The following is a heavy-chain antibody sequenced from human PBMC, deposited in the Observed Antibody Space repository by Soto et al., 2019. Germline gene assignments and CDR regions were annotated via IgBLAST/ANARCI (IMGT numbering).Heavy chain of an antibody. V-gene: IGHV1-69*12. CDR3: ARGRGYNLRSPFVY. CDR2: IIGIFRTA. CDR1: GGTFSSSA. D-gene: IGHD1-20*01. J-gene: IGHJ4*02. Sequence: QVQLVQSGAEVKKPGSSVKVSCKASGGTFSSSAISWVRRAPGQGLEWMGGIIGIFRTANYAQRFQGRVTITADEFMNTAYMELSSLRSDDTAVYYCARGRGYNLRSPFVYWGQGTVVTVSP.